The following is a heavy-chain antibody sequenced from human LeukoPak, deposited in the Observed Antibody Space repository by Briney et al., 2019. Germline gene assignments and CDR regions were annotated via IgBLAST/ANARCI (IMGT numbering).Heavy chain of an antibody. CDR2: IYHRGNT. D-gene: IGHD3-16*02. Sequence: SETLSLTCAVYGGSFSGYYWSWIRQPPGKGLEWIGSIYHRGNTYYNPSLKSRVTISVDTSKNQFSLKLSSVTAADTAVYYCARIRMITFGGVIVRTYYFDYWGQGTLVIVSS. V-gene: IGHV4-34*01. CDR3: ARIRMITFGGVIVRTYYFDY. J-gene: IGHJ4*02. CDR1: GGSFSGYY.